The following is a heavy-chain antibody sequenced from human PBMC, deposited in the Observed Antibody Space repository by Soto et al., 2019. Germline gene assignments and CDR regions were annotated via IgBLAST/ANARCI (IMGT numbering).Heavy chain of an antibody. D-gene: IGHD6-6*01. CDR1: GGSISSLY. V-gene: IGHV4-4*07. Sequence: QVLLQESGPGLVKPSETLSLTCTVSGGSISSLYWAWIRQPAGKGLEWIGRIFPSGDSNYNPSLTSRVSMSLDPSTNQFSLTVSSVTAADTAVYYCAIASRCKSEYECFAWLDFWGQGILVTVSS. CDR3: AIASRCKSEYECFAWLDF. J-gene: IGHJ4*02. CDR2: IFPSGDS.